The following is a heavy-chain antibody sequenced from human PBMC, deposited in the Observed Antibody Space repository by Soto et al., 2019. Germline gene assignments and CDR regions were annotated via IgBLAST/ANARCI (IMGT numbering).Heavy chain of an antibody. J-gene: IGHJ5*02. CDR3: ARVSLGHCSTTSCDGGWFDP. Sequence: QVQLQESGPGLVKPSQTLSLTCTVSGGSISSGGYYWSWIRQHPGKGLEWIGYIYYIGSTYYNPSLRSRVTISVDTSKNQFSLKLSSETAADTAVYYCARVSLGHCSTTSCDGGWFDPWGQGTLVTVSS. D-gene: IGHD2-2*01. V-gene: IGHV4-31*03. CDR2: IYYIGST. CDR1: GGSISSGGYY.